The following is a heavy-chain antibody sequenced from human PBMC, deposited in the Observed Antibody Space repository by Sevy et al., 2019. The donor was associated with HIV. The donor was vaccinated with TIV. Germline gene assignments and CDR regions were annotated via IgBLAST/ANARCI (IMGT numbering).Heavy chain of an antibody. CDR1: GFTFGDYC. D-gene: IGHD3-10*01. Sequence: GGSLRLSCTASGFTFGDYCVSWFRQAPGKGLEWVGGISDRAYGGTAEYAASAGSRFTGSRDDSRGIAYLQMDGLNTGDTAVYYCTGAAVIMVRGIYTGLDVWGQGTLVTVSS. J-gene: IGHJ3*01. V-gene: IGHV3-49*03. CDR2: ISDRAYGGTA. CDR3: TGAAVIMVRGIYTGLDV.